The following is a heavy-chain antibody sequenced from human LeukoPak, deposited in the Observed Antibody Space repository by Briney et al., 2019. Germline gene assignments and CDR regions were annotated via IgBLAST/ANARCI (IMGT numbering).Heavy chain of an antibody. D-gene: IGHD3-10*01. V-gene: IGHV1-2*02. CDR3: ARVRSPMVRGPLRPWFDP. Sequence: ASVKVSCKASGYTFTGYYMHWVRQAPGQGLEWMGWINPNGGGTNYAQKFQGRVTMTRDTSISTAYMELSRLRSDDTAVYYCARVRSPMVRGPLRPWFDPWGQGTLVTVSS. CDR2: INPNGGGT. CDR1: GYTFTGYY. J-gene: IGHJ5*02.